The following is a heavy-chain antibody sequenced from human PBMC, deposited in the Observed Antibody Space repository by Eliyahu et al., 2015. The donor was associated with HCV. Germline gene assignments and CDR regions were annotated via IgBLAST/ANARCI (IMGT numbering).Heavy chain of an antibody. Sequence: QVQLVESGGGVVQPGRSLRLSCAASGFTFSSYGMHWVRQAPGKGLEWVAVISYDGSNKYYADSVKGRFTISRDNSKNTLYLQMNSLRAEDTAVYYCAKDRISSGWYNHYYYGMDVWGQGTTVTVSS. J-gene: IGHJ6*02. CDR2: ISYDGSNK. CDR3: AKDRISSGWYNHYYYGMDV. CDR1: GFTFSSYG. V-gene: IGHV3-30*18. D-gene: IGHD6-19*01.